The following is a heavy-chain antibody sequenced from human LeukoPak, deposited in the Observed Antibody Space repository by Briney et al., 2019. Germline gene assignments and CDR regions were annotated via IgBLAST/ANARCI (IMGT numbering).Heavy chain of an antibody. D-gene: IGHD3-3*01. CDR1: GFTFSSYW. J-gene: IGHJ6*02. CDR3: AREKSPNYDFWSGYYKVVYYGMDV. Sequence: PGGSLRLSCAASGFTFSSYWMSWVRQAPGKGLEWVANIKQDGSEKYYVDSVKGRFTISRDNAKNSLYLQMNSLRAEDTAVYYCAREKSPNYDFWSGYYKVVYYGMDVWGQGTTVTVSS. CDR2: IKQDGSEK. V-gene: IGHV3-7*01.